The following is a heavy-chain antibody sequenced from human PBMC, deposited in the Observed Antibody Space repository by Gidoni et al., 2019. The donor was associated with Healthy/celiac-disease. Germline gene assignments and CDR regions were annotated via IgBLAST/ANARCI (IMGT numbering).Heavy chain of an antibody. CDR1: GGSISSSSYY. CDR2: IHSSGRT. Sequence: QLQLQESGPGLVKPSETLSLTCTVPGGSISSSSYYWGWIRQPPGKGLDWIGGIHSSGRTYYNPSLKSRVTISVDTSKNQFSLKLSSVTAADTAVYYCARHPPVWELLGAFDIWGQGTMVTVSS. J-gene: IGHJ3*02. CDR3: ARHPPVWELLGAFDI. D-gene: IGHD1-26*01. V-gene: IGHV4-39*01.